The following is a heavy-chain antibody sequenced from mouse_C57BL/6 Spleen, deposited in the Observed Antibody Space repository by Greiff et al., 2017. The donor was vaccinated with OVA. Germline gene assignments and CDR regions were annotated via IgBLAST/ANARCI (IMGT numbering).Heavy chain of an antibody. Sequence: QVQLQQPGAELVKPGATVTLSCKASGYTFTSYRMHWVKQRPGQGLEWIGMIHPNSGSNNYTEMFTSKATLTVDKSSSTAYMQLSRLTSEDSAVYYCARNSPITTGSTWYFDVWGTGTTVTVSS. V-gene: IGHV1-64*01. J-gene: IGHJ1*03. D-gene: IGHD1-2*01. CDR2: IHPNSGSN. CDR1: GYTFTSYR. CDR3: ARNSPITTGSTWYFDV.